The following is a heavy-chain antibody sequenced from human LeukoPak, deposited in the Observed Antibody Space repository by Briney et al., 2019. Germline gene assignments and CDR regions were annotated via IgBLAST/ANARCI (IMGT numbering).Heavy chain of an antibody. J-gene: IGHJ4*02. CDR2: IWYDGTSK. D-gene: IGHD3-3*01. CDR3: ARETYYDFWSGYYTGIGTFFDY. CDR1: GFTFSSYG. Sequence: GGSLRLSCAASGFTFSSYGMHWVRQAPGKGLEWVAVIWYDGTSKYYADSVKGRFTVSRDNSKNTLNLEMNSLRAEDTAVYYCARETYYDFWSGYYTGIGTFFDYWGQGTLVTVSS. V-gene: IGHV3-33*01.